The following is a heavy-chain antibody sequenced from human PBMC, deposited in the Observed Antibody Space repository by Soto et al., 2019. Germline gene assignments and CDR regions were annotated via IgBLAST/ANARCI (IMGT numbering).Heavy chain of an antibody. V-gene: IGHV1-2*02. J-gene: IGHJ4*02. Sequence: ASVKVSCKASGYTFTGYYLHWVRQAPGQGPELVGKIDPDSGDTDQSQKFQGRVTLTRDTAIDTAYMELTRLTLDDTAIYYCARGPLEWGQGTLVTVS. CDR2: IDPDSGDT. CDR1: GYTFTGYY. CDR3: ARGPLE.